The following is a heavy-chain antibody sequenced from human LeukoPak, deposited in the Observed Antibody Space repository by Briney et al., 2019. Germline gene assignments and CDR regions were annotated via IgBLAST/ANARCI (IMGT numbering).Heavy chain of an antibody. CDR3: ARGRAVAGTYFDY. Sequence: RGALRLSRAASGFTLSSYAMSWVRPAPRKRLERVSAISGSGGSTYYADSATGRFTISRDNSKNTLYLQMNSLRAEDTAVYYCARGRAVAGTYFDYWGQGTLVTVSS. J-gene: IGHJ4*02. CDR1: GFTLSSYA. D-gene: IGHD6-19*01. CDR2: ISGSGGST. V-gene: IGHV3-23*01.